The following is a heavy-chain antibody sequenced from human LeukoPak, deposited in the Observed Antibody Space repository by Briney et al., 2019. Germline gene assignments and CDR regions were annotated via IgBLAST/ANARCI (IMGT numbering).Heavy chain of an antibody. V-gene: IGHV4-39*01. CDR2: IYYSGST. CDR1: GGSISSSSYY. D-gene: IGHD6-19*01. Sequence: SETLSLTCTVSGGSISSSSYYWGWIRQPPGKGLEWIGSIYYSGSTYYNPSLKSRVTISVGPSKNQFSLKLSSVTAADTAVCYCARHPAVAGSSWFDPWGQGTLVTVSS. CDR3: ARHPAVAGSSWFDP. J-gene: IGHJ5*02.